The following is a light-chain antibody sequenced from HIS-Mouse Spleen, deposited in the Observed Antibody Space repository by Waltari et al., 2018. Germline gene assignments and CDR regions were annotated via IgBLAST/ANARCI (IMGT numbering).Light chain of an antibody. CDR2: EDS. CDR1: DLPQKF. V-gene: IGLV3-10*01. J-gene: IGLJ2*01. CDR3: YSTDSSGNHRV. Sequence: SYELTQPPSVSVYPGQTARITCSGDDLPQKFAYWYQQKSGQAPVLVIYEDSKRPSGIPERFSGSSSGTMATLTISGAQVEDEADYYCYSTDSSGNHRVFGGGTKLTVL.